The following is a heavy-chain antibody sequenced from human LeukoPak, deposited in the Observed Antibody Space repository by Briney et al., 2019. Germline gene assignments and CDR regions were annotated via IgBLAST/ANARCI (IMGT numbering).Heavy chain of an antibody. CDR3: AKDRPIAAAGYFDY. D-gene: IGHD6-13*01. CDR2: ISWNSGSI. Sequence: GRSLTLSCTASGFTFSDYAMHWVRQAPGKGLEWVSGISWNSGSIGYADSVKGRFTISRDNAKNSLYLQMNSLRAEDTALYYCAKDRPIAAAGYFDYWGQGALVTVSS. J-gene: IGHJ4*02. V-gene: IGHV3-9*01. CDR1: GFTFSDYA.